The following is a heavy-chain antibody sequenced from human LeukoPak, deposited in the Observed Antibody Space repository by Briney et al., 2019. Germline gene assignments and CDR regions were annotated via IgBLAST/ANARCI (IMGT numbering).Heavy chain of an antibody. CDR2: IYYSGST. V-gene: IGHV4-39*01. D-gene: IGHD2-8*01. CDR1: GGSISSSSYY. CDR3: ARLCNTGACYEGYFDY. J-gene: IGHJ4*02. Sequence: SETLSLTCTVPGGSISSSSYYWGWIRQPPGKGLEWIGTIYYSGSTYYNPSLKSRVTISVDTSKNQFSLKLSSVTAADTAVFYCARLCNTGACYEGYFDYWGQGTLVTVSS.